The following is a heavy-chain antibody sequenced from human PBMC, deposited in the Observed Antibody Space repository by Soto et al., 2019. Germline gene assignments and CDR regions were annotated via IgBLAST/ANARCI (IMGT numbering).Heavy chain of an antibody. D-gene: IGHD6-6*01. CDR3: ARGGVAARQNYYYYYGMDV. CDR1: GGSFSGYY. V-gene: IGHV4-34*01. Sequence: NPSETLSLTCAVYGGSFSGYYWSWIRQPPGKGLEWIGEINHSGSTNYNPSLKSRVTISVDTSKNQFSLKLSSVTAADTAVYYCARGGVAARQNYYYYYGMDVWGQGTTVTVSS. CDR2: INHSGST. J-gene: IGHJ6*02.